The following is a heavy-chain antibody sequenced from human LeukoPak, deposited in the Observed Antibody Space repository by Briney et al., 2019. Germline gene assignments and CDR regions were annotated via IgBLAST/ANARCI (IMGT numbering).Heavy chain of an antibody. CDR1: GFTFSSYS. J-gene: IGHJ4*02. V-gene: IGHV3-48*04. CDR3: VREGGSGSYSQY. Sequence: GGSLRLSCAASGFTFSSYSMDWVRQAPGKGLEWLSYVSSSGGNIQYADSVKGRFTISRDNAKNSLYLQMNNLKAEDTAVYYCVREGGSGSYSQYWSQGTLVTVSS. D-gene: IGHD3-10*01. CDR2: VSSSGGNI.